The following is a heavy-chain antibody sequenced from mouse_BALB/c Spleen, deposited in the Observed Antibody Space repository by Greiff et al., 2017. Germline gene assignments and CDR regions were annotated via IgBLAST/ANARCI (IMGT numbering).Heavy chain of an antibody. Sequence: QVQLQQSGPGLVQPSQSLSITCTVSGFSLTSYGVHWVRQSPGKGLEWLGVIWSGGSTDYNAAFISRLSISKDNSKSQVFFKMNSLQADDTAIYYCARNWGSYGISYWYFDVWGAGTTVTVSS. CDR3: ARNWGSYGISYWYFDV. CDR2: IWSGGST. CDR1: GFSLTSYG. J-gene: IGHJ1*01. D-gene: IGHD2-10*02. V-gene: IGHV2-4-1*01.